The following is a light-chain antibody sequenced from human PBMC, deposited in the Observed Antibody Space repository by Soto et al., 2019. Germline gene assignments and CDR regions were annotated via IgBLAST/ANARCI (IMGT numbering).Light chain of an antibody. CDR2: GAS. CDR3: QQYGSSPRT. Sequence: IVLTQSPCTLSLSPAERATLSCRASQSVSSSYLAWYQQKPGQAPRLPIYGASSRATGIPDRFSGSGSGTDFTLTISRLEPEDFAVYYCQQYGSSPRTFGQGTKVDIK. J-gene: IGKJ1*01. CDR1: QSVSSSY. V-gene: IGKV3-20*01.